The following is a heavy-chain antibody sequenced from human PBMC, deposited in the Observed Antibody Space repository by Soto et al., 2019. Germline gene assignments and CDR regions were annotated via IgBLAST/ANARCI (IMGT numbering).Heavy chain of an antibody. V-gene: IGHV1-18*01. D-gene: IGHD3-10*01. CDR3: ARVWGAGSSYYYDYGMDV. J-gene: IGHJ6*02. Sequence: ASVKVSCKASGYTFTSYGISWVRQSPGQGLEWMGWISAYNGNTNYAQKLQGRVTMTTDTSTSTAYMELRSLRSDDTAVYYCARVWGAGSSYYYDYGMDVWGQGTTVTVSS. CDR2: ISAYNGNT. CDR1: GYTFTSYG.